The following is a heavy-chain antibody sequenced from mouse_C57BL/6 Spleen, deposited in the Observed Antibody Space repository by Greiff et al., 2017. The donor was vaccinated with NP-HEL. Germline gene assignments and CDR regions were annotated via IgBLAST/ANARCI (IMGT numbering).Heavy chain of an antibody. CDR2: IYPGDGDT. Sequence: QVQLKQSGAELVKPGASVKISCKASGYAFSSYWMNWVKQRPGKGLEWIGQIYPGDGDTNYNGKFKGKATLTADKSSSTAYMQLSSLTSEDSAVYFCARVGWLPKEFDYWGQGTTLTVSS. CDR3: ARVGWLPKEFDY. V-gene: IGHV1-80*01. J-gene: IGHJ2*01. CDR1: GYAFSSYW. D-gene: IGHD2-2*01.